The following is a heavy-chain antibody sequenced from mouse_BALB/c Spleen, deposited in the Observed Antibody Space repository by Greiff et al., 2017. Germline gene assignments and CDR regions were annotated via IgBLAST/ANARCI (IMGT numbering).Heavy chain of an antibody. CDR3: ARESDGYYPAWFAY. D-gene: IGHD2-3*01. V-gene: IGHV7-3*02. CDR2: IRNKANGYTT. J-gene: IGHJ3*01. CDR1: GFTFTDYY. Sequence: EVKLMESGGGLVQPGGSLRLSCATSGFTFTDYYMSWVRQPPGKALEWLGFIRNKANGYTTEYSASVKGRFTISRDNSQSILYLQMNTLRAEDSATYYCARESDGYYPAWFAYWGQGTLVTVSA.